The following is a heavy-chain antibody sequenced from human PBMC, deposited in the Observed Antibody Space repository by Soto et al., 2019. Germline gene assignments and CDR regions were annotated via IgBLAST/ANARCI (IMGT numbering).Heavy chain of an antibody. V-gene: IGHV4-4*02. CDR2: IYHSGST. J-gene: IGHJ5*02. CDR1: SGSISSSNW. D-gene: IGHD3-10*01. Sequence: SETLSLTCAVSSGSISSSNWWSWVRQPPGKGLEWIGEIYHSGSTNYNPSLKSRVTISVDKSKNQFSLKLSSVTAADTAVYYCARVRVTMVRGVRWFDPWGQGTLVTVSS. CDR3: ARVRVTMVRGVRWFDP.